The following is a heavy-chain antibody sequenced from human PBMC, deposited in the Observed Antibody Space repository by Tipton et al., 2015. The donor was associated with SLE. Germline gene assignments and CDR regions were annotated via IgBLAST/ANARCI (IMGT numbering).Heavy chain of an antibody. J-gene: IGHJ6*02. V-gene: IGHV4-59*01. D-gene: IGHD1-20*01. CDR3: ARVGPGITGRGDV. CDR2: IYYTGST. CDR1: GGSINNYY. Sequence: TLSLTCTVSGGSINNYYWSWIRQPPGKGLEWIGYIYYTGSTHYNPSLKTRVTISVDTSKSQFSLNLRSVTAADTAVYYCARVGPGITGRGDVWGQGTTVTVSS.